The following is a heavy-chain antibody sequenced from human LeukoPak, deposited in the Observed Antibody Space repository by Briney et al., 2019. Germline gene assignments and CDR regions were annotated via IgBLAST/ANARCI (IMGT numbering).Heavy chain of an antibody. Sequence: SETLSLTCTVSGGSISSSSYYWGWIRQPPGKGLEWIGSIYYSGSTYYNPSLKSRVTISVDTSKNQFSLKLSSVTAADTAVYYCARRITMVRGVIYGGFDYWGQGTLGTVSS. CDR2: IYYSGST. CDR1: GGSISSSSYY. D-gene: IGHD3-10*01. CDR3: ARRITMVRGVIYGGFDY. J-gene: IGHJ4*02. V-gene: IGHV4-39*01.